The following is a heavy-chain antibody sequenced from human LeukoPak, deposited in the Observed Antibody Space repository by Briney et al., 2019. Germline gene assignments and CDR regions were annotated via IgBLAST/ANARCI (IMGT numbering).Heavy chain of an antibody. D-gene: IGHD4-17*01. J-gene: IGHJ4*02. CDR2: ISWNSGSI. V-gene: IGHV3-9*01. CDR3: ARDPLAVTYCDY. CDR1: GFTFDDYA. Sequence: GGSLRLSCAASGFTFDDYAMHWVRQAPGKGLEWVSGISWNSGSIGYADSVKGRFTISRDNAKNSLYLQMNSLRAEDTAVYYCARDPLAVTYCDYWGQGTLVTVSS.